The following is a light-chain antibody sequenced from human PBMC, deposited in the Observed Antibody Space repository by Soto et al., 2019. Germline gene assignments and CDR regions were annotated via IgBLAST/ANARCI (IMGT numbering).Light chain of an antibody. CDR3: QQYGNSPPNT. CDR1: QSVSSCY. V-gene: IGKV3-20*01. Sequence: EIVLTQSPGTLSLSPGERATLSCRASQSVSSCYFAWYQQKPGQAPRLLIYGASTRATGIPDRFSGSGSGTDFTLTISRLEPEDFAVYYCQQYGNSPPNTFGQGTKVEIK. J-gene: IGKJ1*01. CDR2: GAS.